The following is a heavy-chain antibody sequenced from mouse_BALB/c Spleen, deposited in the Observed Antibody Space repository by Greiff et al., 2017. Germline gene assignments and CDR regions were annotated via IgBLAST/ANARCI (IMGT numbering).Heavy chain of an antibody. J-gene: IGHJ2*01. CDR2: INPSTGYT. Sequence: VKLQESGAELAKPGASVKMSCKASGYTFTSYWMHWVKQRPGQGLEWIGYINPSTGYTEYNQKFKDKATLTADKSSSAAYMQLSSLTSEDSAVYYCARSGYGNYDYWGQGTTLTVSS. D-gene: IGHD2-10*02. V-gene: IGHV1-7*01. CDR1: GYTFTSYW. CDR3: ARSGYGNYDY.